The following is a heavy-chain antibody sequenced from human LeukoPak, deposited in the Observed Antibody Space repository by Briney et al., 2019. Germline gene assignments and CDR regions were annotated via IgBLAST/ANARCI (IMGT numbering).Heavy chain of an antibody. Sequence: PGGSLRLSCAASGFTFSTYAMSWVRQAPGKGLEWVSSISGRTSGTYYADSVKGRFTISRDNSMNTLFLQMNSLRAEDTAVYYCATLTAPTTGYWGQGTLVTVSS. CDR1: GFTFSTYA. J-gene: IGHJ4*02. CDR3: ATLTAPTTGY. V-gene: IGHV3-23*01. D-gene: IGHD5-18*01. CDR2: ISGRTSGT.